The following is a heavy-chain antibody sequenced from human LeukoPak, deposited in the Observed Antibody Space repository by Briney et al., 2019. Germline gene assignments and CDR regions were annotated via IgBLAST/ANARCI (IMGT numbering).Heavy chain of an antibody. V-gene: IGHV1-2*02. CDR3: ARGYSYGYGDWLDP. J-gene: IGHJ5*02. Sequence: GASVKVSCKASGYTFTVYYMHWVRQAPGQGPEGMGWINPNSGGTNYAQKFQGRVPMNRETSISPAYMELSRLRSDDTAVYYCARGYSYGYGDWLDPWGQGTLVTVSS. D-gene: IGHD5-18*01. CDR2: INPNSGGT. CDR1: GYTFTVYY.